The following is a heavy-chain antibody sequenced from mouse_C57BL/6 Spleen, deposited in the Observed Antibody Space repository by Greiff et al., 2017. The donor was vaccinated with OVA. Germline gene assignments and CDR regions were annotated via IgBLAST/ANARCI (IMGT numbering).Heavy chain of an antibody. D-gene: IGHD1-1*01. CDR1: GFTIKDDY. V-gene: IGHV14-4*01. J-gene: IGHJ4*01. CDR2: IDPENGDT. CDR3: ATWRNYVGYAMDY. Sequence: VQLKQSGAELVRPGASVKLSCKASGFTIKDDYMHWVKQRHEQGLEWIGWIDPENGDTEYDSKFQGKATIPADTSSNTAYLQLSSLTSEDTAVYYCATWRNYVGYAMDYWGQGTSVTVSS.